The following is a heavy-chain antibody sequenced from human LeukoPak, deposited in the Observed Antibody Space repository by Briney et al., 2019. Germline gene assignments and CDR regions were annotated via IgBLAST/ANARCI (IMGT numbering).Heavy chain of an antibody. Sequence: GGSLRLSCAASGFTFSLYSMNWVRQAPGKGLEWVSSISSSSSYIYYADSVKGRFTISRDNAKNSLYLQMNSLRAEDTAVYYCARDFLGDGYHYGYYFDYWGQGTLVTVSS. D-gene: IGHD5-24*01. CDR2: ISSSSSYI. CDR3: ARDFLGDGYHYGYYFDY. J-gene: IGHJ4*02. V-gene: IGHV3-21*01. CDR1: GFTFSLYS.